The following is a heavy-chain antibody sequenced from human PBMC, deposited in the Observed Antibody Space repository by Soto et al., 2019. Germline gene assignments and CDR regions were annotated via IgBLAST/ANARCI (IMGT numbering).Heavy chain of an antibody. CDR1: GFTFSSYA. Sequence: GGSLRLSCAASGFTFSSYAMSWVRQAPGKGLEWVSAISGSGGSTYYADSVKGRFTISRDNSKNTLYLQMNSLRAEDTAVYYCAENDYDFWSGYPDYWGQGTLVTVSS. CDR3: AENDYDFWSGYPDY. D-gene: IGHD3-3*01. J-gene: IGHJ4*02. CDR2: ISGSGGST. V-gene: IGHV3-23*01.